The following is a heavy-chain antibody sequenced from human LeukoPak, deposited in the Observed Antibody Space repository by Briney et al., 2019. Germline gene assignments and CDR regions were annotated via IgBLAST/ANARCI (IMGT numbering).Heavy chain of an antibody. CDR1: GFTFSTYR. V-gene: IGHV3-21*01. CDR3: ARDKDVYFDY. CDR2: ISSSSSYI. Sequence: GGSLRLSCVGTGFTFSTYRMNWVRQAPGKGLEWVSSISSSSSYIYYTDSVKGRITISRDNAKNSLYLQMNSLRVEDTAVYYCARDKDVYFDYWGQGTLVTVSS. J-gene: IGHJ4*02.